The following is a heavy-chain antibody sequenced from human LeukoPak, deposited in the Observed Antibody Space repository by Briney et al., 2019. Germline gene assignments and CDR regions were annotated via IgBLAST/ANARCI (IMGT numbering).Heavy chain of an antibody. Sequence: EASVKVSCKASGYTFTSYGISSVRQAPGQGLEWMGWISAYNGNTNYAQKLQGRVTMTTDTSTSTAYMELRSMRSDDTAVYYCARDWDSSIADLWGQGTLVTVSS. CDR3: ARDWDSSIADL. J-gene: IGHJ5*02. D-gene: IGHD6-6*01. V-gene: IGHV1-18*01. CDR1: GYTFTSYG. CDR2: ISAYNGNT.